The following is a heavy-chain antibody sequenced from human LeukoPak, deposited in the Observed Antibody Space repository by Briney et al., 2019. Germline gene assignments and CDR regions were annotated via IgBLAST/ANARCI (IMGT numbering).Heavy chain of an antibody. CDR2: ISYDGSNK. J-gene: IGHJ6*02. CDR1: GFTFSSYA. D-gene: IGHD3-10*01. CDR3: ARDEFMVRGAIPGGMDV. Sequence: GGSLRLSCAASGFTFSSYAMHWVRQAPGKGLEWVAVISYDGSNKYYADSVKGRFTISRDNSKNTLYLRMNSLRAEDTAVYYCARDEFMVRGAIPGGMDVWGQGTTVTVSS. V-gene: IGHV3-30-3*01.